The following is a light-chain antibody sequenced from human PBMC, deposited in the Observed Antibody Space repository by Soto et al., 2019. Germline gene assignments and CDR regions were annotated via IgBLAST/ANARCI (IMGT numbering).Light chain of an antibody. CDR1: QGISVY. J-gene: IGKJ4*01. Sequence: DIQMTQSPSSLSASLGDRVTITCRASQGISVYLAWFQQKPGKVPKLLIYAASTLQSRVPSRFSGSGSGTDFTLTISSLQPEDVATYYFQKYNSAPLTFGGGTKVEIK. CDR2: AAS. V-gene: IGKV1-27*01. CDR3: QKYNSAPLT.